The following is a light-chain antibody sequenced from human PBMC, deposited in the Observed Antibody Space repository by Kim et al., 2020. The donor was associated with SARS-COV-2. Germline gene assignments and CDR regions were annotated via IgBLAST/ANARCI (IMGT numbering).Light chain of an antibody. J-gene: IGLJ3*02. CDR3: ATWDDSLNGPV. CDR2: RNN. V-gene: IGLV1-47*01. Sequence: QAVVTQPPSASGTPGQRVTISCSGSTSDIGSNYVYWYQQLPGTAPKLLIYRNNQRPSGVPDRFSVSKSGTSASLAISGLRSDDEADYYCATWDDSLNGPVFGVGTQLTVL. CDR1: TSDIGSNY.